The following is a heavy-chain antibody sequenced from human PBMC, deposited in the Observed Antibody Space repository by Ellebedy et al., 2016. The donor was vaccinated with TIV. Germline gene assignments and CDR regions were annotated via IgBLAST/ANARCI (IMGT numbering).Heavy chain of an antibody. CDR2: INHRGSS. CDR3: ASGSMVRGLAG. D-gene: IGHD3-10*01. Sequence: SETLSLTXEVDIPSLSGYSWAWVRQPPGKGLEWIGDINHRGSSRYISSLNSRATISLDTSKKQFSLNITSVTAADTAFYYCASGSMVRGLAGWGQGTLVTVSS. CDR1: IPSLSGYS. V-gene: IGHV4-34*01. J-gene: IGHJ4*02.